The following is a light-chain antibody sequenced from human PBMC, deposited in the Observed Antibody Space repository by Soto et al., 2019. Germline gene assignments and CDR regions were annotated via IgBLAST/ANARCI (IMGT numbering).Light chain of an antibody. CDR1: QSISNY. V-gene: IGKV1-5*03. CDR2: KAS. Sequence: DIQMTQSPSTLSASGGDRVTISCRASQSISNYLAWYQQKPGRAPKLLMYKASNLESGVPARFSGSVSGTEFFLTISSLQPDVFATYYCQQYRTDPYTFGQGTKLEIK. CDR3: QQYRTDPYT. J-gene: IGKJ2*01.